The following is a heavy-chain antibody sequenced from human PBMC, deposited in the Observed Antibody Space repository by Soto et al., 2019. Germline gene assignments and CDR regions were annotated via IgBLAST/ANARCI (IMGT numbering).Heavy chain of an antibody. J-gene: IGHJ4*02. V-gene: IGHV3-30*18. CDR2: ISYDGRDK. Sequence: QVQLVESGGGVVQPGRSLRLSCAASGFTFSNYGIHWVRQAPGKGLEWVAVISYDGRDKYYVGSVKGRFSISRDNSKNTLYLQMNSPRAEDTAVYYCAKDGGNTGGTSDYWGQGTLVTVSS. CDR3: AKDGGNTGGTSDY. CDR1: GFTFSNYG. D-gene: IGHD3-16*01.